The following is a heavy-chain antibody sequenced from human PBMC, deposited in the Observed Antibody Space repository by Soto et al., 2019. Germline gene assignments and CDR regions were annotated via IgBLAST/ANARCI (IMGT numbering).Heavy chain of an antibody. V-gene: IGHV4-59*01. CDR2: IYYSGST. CDR3: ARDSSYNWNYDYYYYGMDV. Sequence: SETLSLTCAVYGGSFSGYYWSWIRQPPGKGLEWIGYIYYSGSTNYNPSLKSRVTISVDTSKNQFPLKLSSVTAADTAVYYCARDSSYNWNYDYYYYGMDVWGQGTTVTVSS. CDR1: GGSFSGYY. D-gene: IGHD1-7*01. J-gene: IGHJ6*02.